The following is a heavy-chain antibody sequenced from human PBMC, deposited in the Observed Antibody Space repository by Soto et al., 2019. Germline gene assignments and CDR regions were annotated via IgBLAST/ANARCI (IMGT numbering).Heavy chain of an antibody. V-gene: IGHV4-59*01. CDR1: GGSISSYY. CDR3: ASGGGWSRGYYYYGMDV. D-gene: IGHD6-19*01. J-gene: IGHJ6*02. Sequence: KPSETLSLTCTVSGGSISSYYWSWIRQPPGKGLEWIGYIYYSGSTNYNPSLKSRVTISVDTSKNQFSLKLSSVTAADTAVYYCASGGGWSRGYYYYGMDVWGQGTTVTVSS. CDR2: IYYSGST.